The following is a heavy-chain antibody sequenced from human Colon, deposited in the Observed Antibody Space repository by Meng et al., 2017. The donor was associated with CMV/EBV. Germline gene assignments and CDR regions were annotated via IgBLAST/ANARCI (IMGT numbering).Heavy chain of an antibody. CDR2: ISSSSSTI. V-gene: IGHV3-48*04. J-gene: IGHJ4*02. Sequence: GESLKISCAASGFTFSSYSMNWVRQAPGKGLEWVSYISSSSSTIYYADSVKGRFTISRDNAKNSLYLQMNSLRAEDTAVYYCARNEKSSRRLPYDYWGQGTLVTVSS. D-gene: IGHD2-2*01. CDR1: GFTFSSYS. CDR3: ARNEKSSRRLPYDY.